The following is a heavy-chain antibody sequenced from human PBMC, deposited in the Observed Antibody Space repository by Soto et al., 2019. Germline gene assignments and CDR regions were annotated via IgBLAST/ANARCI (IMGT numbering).Heavy chain of an antibody. V-gene: IGHV3-74*01. CDR2: INSDGSRT. CDR3: ARETYRGFYFDY. D-gene: IGHD4-4*01. CDR1: GFTFTDYW. Sequence: GGSLRLSCAASGFTFTDYWTHWVRQAPGKGLVWVSRINSDGSRTSYADSVTGRFTISRDNAKNTLYLQMNSLRVEDTALYYCARETYRGFYFDYWGQGTLVTVS. J-gene: IGHJ4*02.